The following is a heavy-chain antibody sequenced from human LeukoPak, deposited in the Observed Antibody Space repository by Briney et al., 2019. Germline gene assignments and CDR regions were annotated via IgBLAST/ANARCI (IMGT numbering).Heavy chain of an antibody. Sequence: GGSLRLSCAASGFTVSSNYMSWVSQAPGKGLEWVSVIYSGGSTYYADSVRGRFTISRDNSKNTLYLQMNSLRAEDTAVYYCACSSGYYYIVYWGQGTLVTVSS. V-gene: IGHV3-53*01. J-gene: IGHJ4*02. CDR1: GFTVSSNY. CDR2: IYSGGST. CDR3: ACSSGYYYIVY. D-gene: IGHD3-22*01.